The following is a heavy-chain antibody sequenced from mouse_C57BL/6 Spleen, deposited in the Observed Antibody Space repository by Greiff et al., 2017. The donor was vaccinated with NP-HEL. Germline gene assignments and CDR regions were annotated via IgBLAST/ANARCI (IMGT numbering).Heavy chain of an antibody. D-gene: IGHD1-1*01. V-gene: IGHV1-59*01. Sequence: VQLQQPGAELVRPGTSVKLSCKASGYTFTSYWMHWVKQRPGQGLEWIGVIDPSDSYTNYNQKFKGKATLTVDTSSSTAYMQLSSLTSEDSAVYYCARSDYYGSSYWFAYWGQGTLVTVSA. CDR1: GYTFTSYW. CDR2: IDPSDSYT. CDR3: ARSDYYGSSYWFAY. J-gene: IGHJ3*01.